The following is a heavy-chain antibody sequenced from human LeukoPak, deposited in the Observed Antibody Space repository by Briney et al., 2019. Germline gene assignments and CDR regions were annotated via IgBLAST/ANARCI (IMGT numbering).Heavy chain of an antibody. CDR1: GGSISNGGYS. CDR2: IYHSGST. V-gene: IGHV4-30-2*01. Sequence: PSQTLSLTCAVSGGSISNGGYSWSWIRQPPGKGLEWIGYIYHSGSTYYNPSLKSRVTISVDRSKNQFSLKLSSVTAADTAVYYCARAKYYDILTGRNDNWFDPWGQGTLVTVSS. J-gene: IGHJ5*02. D-gene: IGHD3-9*01. CDR3: ARAKYYDILTGRNDNWFDP.